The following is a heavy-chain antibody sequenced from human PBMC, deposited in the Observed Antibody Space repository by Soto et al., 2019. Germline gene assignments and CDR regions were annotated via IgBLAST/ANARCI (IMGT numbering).Heavy chain of an antibody. CDR2: IYYSGST. V-gene: IGHV4-39*01. Sequence: SETLSLTCTVSGGSISSSSYYWGWIRQPPGKGLEWIGSIYYSGSTYYNPSLKSRVTISVDTSKNQFSLKLSSVTAADTAVYYCARQTAHLNYYYYYYMDVWGKGTTVTVSS. J-gene: IGHJ6*03. CDR3: ARQTAHLNYYYYYYMDV. CDR1: GGSISSSSYY.